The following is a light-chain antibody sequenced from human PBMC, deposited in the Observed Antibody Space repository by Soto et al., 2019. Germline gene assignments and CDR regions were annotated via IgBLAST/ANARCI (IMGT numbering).Light chain of an antibody. Sequence: QSVLTQPPSVSGAPGQGVTISCTGSRSNIGAGYDVHWYQQLPGTAPKLLIYGNDNRPSGVPDRFSGSKSGTSASLAITGLQAEDEANYYCQTHDSSLSSYVFGTGTKVTVL. CDR1: RSNIGAGYD. J-gene: IGLJ1*01. V-gene: IGLV1-40*01. CDR3: QTHDSSLSSYV. CDR2: GND.